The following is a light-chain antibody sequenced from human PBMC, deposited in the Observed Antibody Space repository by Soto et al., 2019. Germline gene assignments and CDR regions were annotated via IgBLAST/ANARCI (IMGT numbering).Light chain of an antibody. Sequence: DIQMTQSPSSLSASVGDRVAITCRASQNLNGYLNWFQQKPGKAPNLLIYAASTLQSGVPSRLSGSGSGTDFTLTISSLHPEDVATYYCQQNYISPITFGQGTRLEIK. V-gene: IGKV1-39*01. CDR2: AAS. CDR3: QQNYISPIT. J-gene: IGKJ5*01. CDR1: QNLNGY.